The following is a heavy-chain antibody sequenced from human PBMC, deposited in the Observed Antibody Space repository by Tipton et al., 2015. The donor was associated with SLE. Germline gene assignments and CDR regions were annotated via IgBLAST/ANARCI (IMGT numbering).Heavy chain of an antibody. J-gene: IGHJ4*02. Sequence: TLSLTCDVSGGSLSNYYWTWIRQPPGKGLEWIAEIIHSGVTNYNPSLRSRVTISVDMSKNQVSLKLSSVTAADTAVYYCARVAPTEVFDYWGQGTLVTVSS. CDR1: GGSLSNYY. CDR3: ARVAPTEVFDY. CDR2: IIHSGVT. D-gene: IGHD1-1*01. V-gene: IGHV4-34*12.